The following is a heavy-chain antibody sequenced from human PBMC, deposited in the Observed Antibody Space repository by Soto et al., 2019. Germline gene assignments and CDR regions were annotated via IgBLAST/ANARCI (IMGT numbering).Heavy chain of an antibody. D-gene: IGHD4-4*01. CDR2: ISYDGSNK. V-gene: IGHV3-30-3*01. CDR1: EFTFSSYA. J-gene: IGHJ2*01. Sequence: ESGGGVVQPGRSLRLSCAASEFTFSSYAMHWVRQVPGKGLEWVAVISYDGSNKYYADSVKGRFTISRDNSKNTLYLQMNSLRAEDTAVYYCARPLWRDDYNWGYFDLWGRGTLVTVSS. CDR3: ARPLWRDDYNWGYFDL.